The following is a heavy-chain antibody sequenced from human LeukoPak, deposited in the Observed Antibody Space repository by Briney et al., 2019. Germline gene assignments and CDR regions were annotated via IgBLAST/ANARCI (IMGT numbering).Heavy chain of an antibody. Sequence: GGSLRLSCAASGFTFSSYEMNWVRKAPGKGLEWVSYISSSGSTIYYADSVKGRFTISRDNAKNSLYLQMNSLRAEDTAVYYCAELGITMIGGVWGKGTTVTISS. CDR2: ISSSGSTI. CDR1: GFTFSSYE. CDR3: AELGITMIGGV. J-gene: IGHJ6*04. D-gene: IGHD3-10*02. V-gene: IGHV3-48*03.